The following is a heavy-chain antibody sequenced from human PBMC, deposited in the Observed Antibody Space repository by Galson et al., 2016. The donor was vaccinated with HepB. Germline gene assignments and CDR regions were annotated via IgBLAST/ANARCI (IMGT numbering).Heavy chain of an antibody. V-gene: IGHV4-34*01. J-gene: IGHJ4*02. CDR1: GGSLSAYY. D-gene: IGHD6-13*01. CDR2: IDHNGNA. CDR3: GTRGSRISWRFAY. Sequence: SETLSLTCVVNGGSLSAYYWSWIRQAPGKGLEWIGEIDHNGNANYNPSLKSRVSISVGTSKNQFSLKLTSVTAADTGVYHCGTRGSRISWRFAYWGQGSQVTVS.